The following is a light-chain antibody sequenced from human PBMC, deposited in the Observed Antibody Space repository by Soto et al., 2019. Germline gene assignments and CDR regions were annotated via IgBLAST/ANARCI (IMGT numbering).Light chain of an antibody. V-gene: IGLV4-69*01. CDR1: SGHSSYA. CDR3: RTWGTGIHV. Sequence: QLVLTQSPSASASLGASVKLTCTLSSGHSSYAIAWHQQQPEKGPRYLMKLNSDGSHSKGDGIPDRFSGSSSGAERYLTISSLQSEDEADYYCRTWGTGIHVFGGGTKLTVL. CDR2: LNSDGSH. J-gene: IGLJ2*01.